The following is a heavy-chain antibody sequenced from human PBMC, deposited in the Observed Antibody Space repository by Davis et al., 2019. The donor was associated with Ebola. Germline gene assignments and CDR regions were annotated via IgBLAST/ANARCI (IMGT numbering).Heavy chain of an antibody. J-gene: IGHJ4*02. Sequence: SETLSLTCTVSGGSISNYFWTWIRQSPGKGLEWIGYIYYSGNTNYNPSFKSRATISVDTSKNQFSLKLRSVTAADTAVYYCARRLELHQGVWDYYLDYWGQGILVTVSS. CDR2: IYYSGNT. CDR3: ARRLELHQGVWDYYLDY. CDR1: GGSISNYF. V-gene: IGHV4-59*08. D-gene: IGHD1-7*01.